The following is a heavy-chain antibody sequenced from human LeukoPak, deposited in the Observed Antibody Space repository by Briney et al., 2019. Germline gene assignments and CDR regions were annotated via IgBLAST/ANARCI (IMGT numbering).Heavy chain of an antibody. J-gene: IGHJ4*02. CDR3: ARVLARYGNLDY. D-gene: IGHD1-14*01. Sequence: ASVKVSCKASGYTFTDYYIHGVRQAPGQGLEWMGWINPNSGGTNYTQKFQGRVTMTRDTSISTAYLELNRLTSDDTAVYYCARVLARYGNLDYWGQGILVTVSS. V-gene: IGHV1-2*02. CDR1: GYTFTDYY. CDR2: INPNSGGT.